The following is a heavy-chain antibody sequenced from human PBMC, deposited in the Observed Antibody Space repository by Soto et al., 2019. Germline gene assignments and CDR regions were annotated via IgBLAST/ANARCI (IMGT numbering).Heavy chain of an antibody. D-gene: IGHD1-1*01. V-gene: IGHV4-39*01. CDR1: GGSISSSSYY. Sequence: SETLSLTRTVSGGSISSSSYYWGWIRQPPGKGLEWIGSIYYSGSTYYNPSLKSRVTISVDTSKNQFSLKLSSVTAADTAVYYCARHGVVWNGNAFDIWGQGTMVTVSS. J-gene: IGHJ3*02. CDR3: ARHGVVWNGNAFDI. CDR2: IYYSGST.